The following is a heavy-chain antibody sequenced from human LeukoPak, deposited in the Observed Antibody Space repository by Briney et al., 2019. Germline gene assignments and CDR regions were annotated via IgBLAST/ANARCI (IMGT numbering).Heavy chain of an antibody. D-gene: IGHD3-10*01. CDR3: ARGSVTGYYYYYYGMDV. CDR2: IIPILGIA. CDR1: GGTFGSYT. J-gene: IGHJ6*02. Sequence: ASVKVSCKASGGTFGSYTISWVRQAPGQGLEWMGRIIPILGIANYAQKFQGRVTITADKSTSTAYMELSSLRSEDTAVYYCARGSVTGYYYYYYGMDVWGQGTTVTVSS. V-gene: IGHV1-69*02.